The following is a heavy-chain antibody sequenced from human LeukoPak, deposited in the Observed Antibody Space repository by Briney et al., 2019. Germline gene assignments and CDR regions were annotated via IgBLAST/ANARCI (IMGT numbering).Heavy chain of an antibody. CDR1: GFTFSGSA. V-gene: IGHV3-73*01. J-gene: IGHJ4*02. Sequence: GGSLKLPCAASGFTFSGSAMHWVRQASGKGLEWVGRIRSKANSYATAYAASVKGRFTISRDDSKNTAYLQMNSLRAEDTAVYYCARSLVYFDCWGQGTLVTVSS. CDR3: ARSLVYFDC. CDR2: IRSKANSYAT.